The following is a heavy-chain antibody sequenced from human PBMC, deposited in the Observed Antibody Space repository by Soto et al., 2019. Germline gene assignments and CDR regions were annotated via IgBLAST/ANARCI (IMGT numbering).Heavy chain of an antibody. CDR2: ISSDGSNR. Sequence: QVQLVESGGGVVQPGGSLRLSCAVSGFTFSNHIMHWVRQAPGKGLEWVALISSDGSNRYYADSVKGRFTTSRDNAKNTMYLQKNSLRVEDTAVYYCARDDDNGSDCDLDYWGQGALVTVSS. CDR1: GFTFSNHI. D-gene: IGHD1-26*01. J-gene: IGHJ4*02. CDR3: ARDDDNGSDCDLDY. V-gene: IGHV3-30-3*01.